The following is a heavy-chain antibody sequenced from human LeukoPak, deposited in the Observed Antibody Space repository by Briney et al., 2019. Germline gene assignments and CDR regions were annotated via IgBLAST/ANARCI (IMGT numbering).Heavy chain of an antibody. CDR1: GGSISSGDYY. CDR3: ARHDWFDP. Sequence: SETLSLTCTVSGGSISSGDYYWSWIRQPPGKGLEWIGSISSRGRTDYNPSLKSRVTISVDTSKNHFSLKLSSVTAADTAVYYCARHDWFDPWGQGTLVTVSS. CDR2: ISSRGRT. V-gene: IGHV4-39*01. J-gene: IGHJ5*02.